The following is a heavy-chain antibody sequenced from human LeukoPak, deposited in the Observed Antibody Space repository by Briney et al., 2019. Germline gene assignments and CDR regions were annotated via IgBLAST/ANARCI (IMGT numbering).Heavy chain of an antibody. D-gene: IGHD2-2*01. CDR2: ISTSGSTK. CDR1: GFSLSSYE. V-gene: IGHV3-48*03. CDR3: ARRYCSSTSCTLDY. Sequence: GGSLRLSCAASGFSLSSYEVNWVRQAPGKGLEWVSYISTSGSTKYYGDSVKGRFIISRDNAENSLYLQMNSLRAEDTAVYYCARRYCSSTSCTLDYWGQGTLVTVSS. J-gene: IGHJ4*02.